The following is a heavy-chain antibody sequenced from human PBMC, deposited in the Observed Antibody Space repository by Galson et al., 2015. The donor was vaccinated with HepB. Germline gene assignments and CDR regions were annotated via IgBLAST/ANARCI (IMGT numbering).Heavy chain of an antibody. D-gene: IGHD2-2*01. J-gene: IGHJ4*02. CDR1: GFTFDDYA. CDR3: AKDRGGRIGYCSSITCGAFEY. CDR2: ISWNSGST. Sequence: SLRLSCAASGFTFDDYAMHWVRQVPGKGLEWVPGISWNSGSTGYAASVKGRFTISRDNPKKSLYLQMNSLRPEDTALYYCAKDRGGRIGYCSSITCGAFEYWGQGALVTVSS. V-gene: IGHV3-9*01.